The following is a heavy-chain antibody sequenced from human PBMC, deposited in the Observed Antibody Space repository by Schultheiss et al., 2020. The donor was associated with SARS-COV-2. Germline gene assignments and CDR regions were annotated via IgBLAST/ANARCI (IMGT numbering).Heavy chain of an antibody. Sequence: SQTLSLTCAVNDGSISGFYWSWIRQPPGKGLEWIGEITYSGNTNYNPSLRSRFTISLDTSKNQFSLRLSSVTAADTAVYYCARGKRRYDILTGYSGGKYYYYIDVWGKGTTVTVSS. D-gene: IGHD3-9*01. CDR2: ITYSGNT. CDR3: ARGKRRYDILTGYSGGKYYYYIDV. V-gene: IGHV4-34*01. J-gene: IGHJ6*03. CDR1: DGSISGFY.